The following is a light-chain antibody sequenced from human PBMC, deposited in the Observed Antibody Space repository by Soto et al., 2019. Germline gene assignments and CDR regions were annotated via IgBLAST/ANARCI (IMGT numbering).Light chain of an antibody. V-gene: IGLV3-21*02. CDR2: DDY. CDR3: QVWDSGSLHVV. Sequence: SYELTQPPSVSVAPGQTARITCGGDYIGSKSVHWYQQKPGQAPALVVYDDYDRPSGIPERFSGSKSGTRATLIIIRVEAGDEADYYCQVWDSGSLHVVFGGGTKLTVL. J-gene: IGLJ2*01. CDR1: YIGSKS.